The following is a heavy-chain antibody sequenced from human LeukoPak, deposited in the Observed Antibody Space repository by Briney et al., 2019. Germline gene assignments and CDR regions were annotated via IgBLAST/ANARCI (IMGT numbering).Heavy chain of an antibody. J-gene: IGHJ3*02. CDR1: GFTFSSYW. CDR3: ARDWGYYAFGI. D-gene: IGHD2-15*01. CDR2: IKQDESEK. V-gene: IGHV3-7*01. Sequence: QSGRSLRLSCAASGFTFSSYWMYWVRQAPGKGLEWVASIKQDESEKYYGDSVKGRFAVSRDNAKNSLFLQMNSLRAEDTAVYYCARDWGYYAFGIWGQGTMVTVSS.